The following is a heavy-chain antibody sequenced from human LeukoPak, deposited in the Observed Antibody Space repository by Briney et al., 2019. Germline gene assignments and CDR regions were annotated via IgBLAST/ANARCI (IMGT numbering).Heavy chain of an antibody. J-gene: IGHJ6*02. CDR1: GYTLTSYG. Sequence: ASVKVSCKASGYTLTSYGISWVRQAPGQGLEWMGWISAYSGDTNYAQKFQGRATMTTDTSTSTAYMELRSLSSDDTAVYYCGRGPKAGGPHHDVDVWGRGTTVTVSS. CDR2: ISAYSGDT. CDR3: GRGPKAGGPHHDVDV. D-gene: IGHD2-15*01. V-gene: IGHV1-18*01.